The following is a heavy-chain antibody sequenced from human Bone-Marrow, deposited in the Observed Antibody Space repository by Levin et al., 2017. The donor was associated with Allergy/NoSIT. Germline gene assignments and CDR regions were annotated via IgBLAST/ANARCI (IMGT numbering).Heavy chain of an antibody. CDR2: IYWDDDK. Sequence: SGPTLVKPTQTLTLTCTFSGFSLSTTGVGVAWIRQPPGKALEWLALIYWDDDKRYSPSLKSRLTITKDTSKNQVVLTMTNMDPVDTATYYCAHRGNSCASGSYYNDWGPGTLVTVSS. D-gene: IGHD3-10*01. J-gene: IGHJ4*02. V-gene: IGHV2-5*02. CDR1: GFSLSTTGVG. CDR3: AHRGNSCASGSYYND.